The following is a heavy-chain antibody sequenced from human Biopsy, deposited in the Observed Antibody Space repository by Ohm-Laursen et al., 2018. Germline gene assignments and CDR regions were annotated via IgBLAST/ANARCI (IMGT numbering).Heavy chain of an antibody. D-gene: IGHD6-19*01. V-gene: IGHV4-61*01. CDR3: ARGMRSSGWPYFDS. Sequence: SETLSLTCTVSGDSVSSGSFYWTWIRQTTGQGLEYIGYIYDRGSTANYNPSHESRVTMSVDMPKNQFSLKLSSVTAADPAIYYCARGMRSSGWPYFDSWGQGTLVTVSS. CDR1: GDSVSSGSFY. J-gene: IGHJ4*02. CDR2: IYDRGSTA.